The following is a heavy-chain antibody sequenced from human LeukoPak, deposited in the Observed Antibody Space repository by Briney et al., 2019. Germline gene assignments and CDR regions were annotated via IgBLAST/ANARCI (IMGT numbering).Heavy chain of an antibody. CDR2: ISSRSIYI. Sequence: GRSLRLSCAASGFTFSSYSMNWVRQAPGKGLEWVSSISSRSIYIYYADSVKGRFTISRDNAKNSLYLQMNSLRAEDTAVYYCATLGVRGAPYYFDYWGQGTLVTVSS. J-gene: IGHJ4*02. V-gene: IGHV3-21*01. CDR3: ATLGVRGAPYYFDY. CDR1: GFTFSSYS. D-gene: IGHD3-10*01.